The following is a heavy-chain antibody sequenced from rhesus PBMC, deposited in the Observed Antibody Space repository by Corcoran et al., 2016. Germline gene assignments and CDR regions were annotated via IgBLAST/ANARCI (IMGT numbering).Heavy chain of an antibody. CDR1: GGSTSSNY. Sequence: QLQLQESGPGLAKPSETLSLTCDVSGGSTSSNYWSWIRHHPGKGLEWIGRISGSGGSTDYNPSLKSRVTISTDTSKNQFSLKLSSVTAADTAVYYCARTTAIYYYGLDSWGQGVVVTVSS. V-gene: IGHV4-173*01. CDR2: ISGSGGST. J-gene: IGHJ6*01. CDR3: ARTTAIYYYGLDS. D-gene: IGHD4-11*01.